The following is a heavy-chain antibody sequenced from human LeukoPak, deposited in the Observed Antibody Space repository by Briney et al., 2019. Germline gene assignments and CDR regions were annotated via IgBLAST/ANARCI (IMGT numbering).Heavy chain of an antibody. D-gene: IGHD1-1*01. CDR2: LSGSGGTT. CDR1: GFTFSSYA. V-gene: IGHV3-23*01. J-gene: IGHJ4*02. CDR3: AGGTPIDY. Sequence: GGSLRLSCTASGFTFSSYAMSWVRQAPGKGLEWVSALSGSGGTTYYADSVQGRFTISRDNSKNTLYLQMNSLRAEDTAVYYCAGGTPIDYWGQGTLVTVSS.